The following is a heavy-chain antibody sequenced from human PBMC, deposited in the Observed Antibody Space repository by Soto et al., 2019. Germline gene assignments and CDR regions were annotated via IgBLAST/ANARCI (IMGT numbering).Heavy chain of an antibody. D-gene: IGHD6-13*01. V-gene: IGHV3-21*01. CDR3: ASLGIAAAGTIEYFQH. CDR2: ISSSSSYI. CDR1: GFTFSSYS. J-gene: IGHJ1*01. Sequence: GGSLRLSCAASGFTFSSYSMNWVRQAPGKGLEWVSSISSSSSYIYYADSVKGRFTISRDNAKNSLYLQRNSLRAEDTAVYYCASLGIAAAGTIEYFQHWGQGTLVTVSS.